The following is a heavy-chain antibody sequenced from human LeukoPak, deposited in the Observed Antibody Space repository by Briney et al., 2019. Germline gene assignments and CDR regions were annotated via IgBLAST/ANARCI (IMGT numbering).Heavy chain of an antibody. CDR1: GYTFTSYG. Sequence: GASVKVSCKASGYTFTSYGISWVRQAPGQGLEWMGWISAYNGNTNYAQKLQGRVTMTEDTSADTAYMELSSLRSEDTAVYYCTTCLNGAGQPVAIYYYGMDVWGQGTTVTVSS. D-gene: IGHD2-2*01. CDR2: ISAYNGNT. CDR3: TTCLNGAGQPVAIYYYGMDV. V-gene: IGHV1-18*01. J-gene: IGHJ6*02.